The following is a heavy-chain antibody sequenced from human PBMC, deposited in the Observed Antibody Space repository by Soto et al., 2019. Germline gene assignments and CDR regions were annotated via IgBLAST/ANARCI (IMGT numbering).Heavy chain of an antibody. D-gene: IGHD1-26*01. J-gene: IGHJ4*02. V-gene: IGHV3-23*01. CDR3: AKGLSGRYYFWDY. CDR2: ISGSGGST. Sequence: EVQLLESGGGLVQPGGSLRLSCAASGFTFSSYAMSWVRQAPGKWLEWVSAISGSGGSTYYADSVKGRFTISRDNSKNTLYLQMNSLRAEDTAVYYCAKGLSGRYYFWDYWGQGTLVAVSS. CDR1: GFTFSSYA.